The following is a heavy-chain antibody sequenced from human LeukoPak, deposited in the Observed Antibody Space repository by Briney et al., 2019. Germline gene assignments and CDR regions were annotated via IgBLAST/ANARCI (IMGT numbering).Heavy chain of an antibody. CDR1: GGTFSSYA. CDR3: ARETGSMAHFGY. J-gene: IGHJ4*02. Sequence: GASVKVSCKASGGTFSSYAISWVRQAPGQGLEWMGRIIPILGIANYAQKFQGRVTITADKSTSTAYMELSSLRSEDTAVYYCARETGSMAHFGYWGQGTLVTVSS. V-gene: IGHV1-69*04. D-gene: IGHD3-9*01. CDR2: IIPILGIA.